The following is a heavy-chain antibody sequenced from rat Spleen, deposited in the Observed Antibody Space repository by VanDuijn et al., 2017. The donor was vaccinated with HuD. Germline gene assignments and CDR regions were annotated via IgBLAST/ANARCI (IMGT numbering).Heavy chain of an antibody. CDR3: ATHKGYNLFDY. CDR2: IIYDGSRT. V-gene: IGHV5S10*01. Sequence: EVQLVESGGGLVQPGRSLKLSCAASGFTFSDYNMAWVRHAPKKGLEWVATIIYDGSRTYYRDSVKGRFTISRDNAKSTLYLQMDSLRSEDTATYYCATHKGYNLFDYWGQGVMVTVSS. D-gene: IGHD1-4*01. J-gene: IGHJ2*01. CDR1: GFTFSDYN.